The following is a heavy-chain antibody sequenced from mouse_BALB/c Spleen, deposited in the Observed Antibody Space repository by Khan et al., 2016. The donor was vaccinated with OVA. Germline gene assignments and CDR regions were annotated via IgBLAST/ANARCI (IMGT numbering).Heavy chain of an antibody. CDR1: GYSITSGYY. J-gene: IGHJ2*03. V-gene: IGHV3-6*02. CDR3: ARGARATYYFDY. D-gene: IGHD3-1*01. CDR2: ISYDGSD. Sequence: EVQLQESGPGLVKPSQSLSLTCSVTGYSITSGYYWNWIRQFPGNKLEWMGYISYDGSDNCNPSLKNRFSITRDTSKNQLFLKLKSVTTEDTATYYCARGARATYYFDYWGQGTSLTVSS.